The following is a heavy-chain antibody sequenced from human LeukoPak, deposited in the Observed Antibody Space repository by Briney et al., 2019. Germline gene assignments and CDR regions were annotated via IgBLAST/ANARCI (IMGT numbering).Heavy chain of an antibody. CDR2: INPNSGGT. J-gene: IGHJ4*02. V-gene: IGHV1-2*06. CDR3: ARSAYYYGSGSGRWVDY. D-gene: IGHD3-10*01. CDR1: GYTFTGYY. Sequence: ASVKVSCKASGYTFTGYYMHWVRQAPGQGLEWTGRINPNSGGTNYAQKFQGRVTMTRDTSISTAYMELSRLRSDDTAVYYCARSAYYYGSGSGRWVDYWGQGTLVTVSS.